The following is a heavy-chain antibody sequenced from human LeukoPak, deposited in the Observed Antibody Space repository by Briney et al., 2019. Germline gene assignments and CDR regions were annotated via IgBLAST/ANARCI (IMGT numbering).Heavy chain of an antibody. V-gene: IGHV3-21*01. D-gene: IGHD2-2*01. CDR3: ASGGIAVVPAVVD. CDR2: ISSSSSYI. J-gene: IGHJ4*02. Sequence: PGGSLRLSCAASGFTFSSYSMNWVRQAPGEGLEWVSSISSSSSYIYYADSVKGRFTISRDNAKNSLYLQMNSLRAEDTAVYYCASGGIAVVPAVVDWGQGTLVTVSS. CDR1: GFTFSSYS.